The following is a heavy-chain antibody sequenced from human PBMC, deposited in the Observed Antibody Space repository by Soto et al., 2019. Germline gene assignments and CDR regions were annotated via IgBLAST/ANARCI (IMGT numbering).Heavy chain of an antibody. D-gene: IGHD2-2*01. J-gene: IGHJ6*02. V-gene: IGHV4-34*01. CDR3: ARGRQVHPADLFKRAGAYSMDV. Sequence: PSETLSLTCAVYGGSFRGYSWTWIRQPPGKGLEWIGEVNHSGSTYYSPSLMSRVTLSIDTSKNQFSLKLSSVTAADTAVYYCARGRQVHPADLFKRAGAYSMDVWAQGTTVTVSS. CDR2: VNHSGST. CDR1: GGSFRGYS.